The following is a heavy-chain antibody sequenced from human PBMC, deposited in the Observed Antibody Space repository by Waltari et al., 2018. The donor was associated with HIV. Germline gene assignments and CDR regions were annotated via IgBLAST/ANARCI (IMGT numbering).Heavy chain of an antibody. CDR2: IDMDGCGM. Sequence: GVSGGGRAQSGGSPNPYGGGGFFPFGAHWMTWVRQDPGKGLEWVANIDMDGCGMNYVGSLAGLFFIFRDNVWKSLFLQMGKLTVDDTAVYYCVTGQRALDSWG. D-gene: IGHD6-25*01. J-gene: IGHJ5*01. CDR3: VTGQRALDS. V-gene: IGHV3-7*01. CDR1: FFPFGAHW.